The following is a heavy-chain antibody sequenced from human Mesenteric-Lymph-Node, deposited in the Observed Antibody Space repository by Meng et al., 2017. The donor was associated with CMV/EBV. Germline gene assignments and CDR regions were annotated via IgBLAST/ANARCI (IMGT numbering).Heavy chain of an antibody. D-gene: IGHD1-26*01. CDR2: IYYSGST. Sequence: SETLSLTCTVSGGSISSGDYYWSWIRQPPGKGLEWIGYIYYSGSTYYNPSLKSRVTISVDTSKNQFSLKLSSVTAADTAVYYCARSGSYSPADYWGQGTLVTVSS. CDR3: ARSGSYSPADY. J-gene: IGHJ4*02. V-gene: IGHV4-30-4*08. CDR1: GGSISSGDYY.